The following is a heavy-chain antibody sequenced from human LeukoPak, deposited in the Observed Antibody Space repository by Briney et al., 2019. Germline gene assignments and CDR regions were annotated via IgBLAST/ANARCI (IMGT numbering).Heavy chain of an antibody. CDR3: ARRVLELTPHAFDI. CDR2: IYYSGST. D-gene: IGHD1-7*01. CDR1: GGSISSSDYY. V-gene: IGHV4-39*01. Sequence: SETLSLTCTVSGGSISSSDYYWGWIRQSPGKGLEWIGSIYYSGSTYYNPSLKSRVTISVDTSKNQFSLKLSSVTAADTAVYYCARRVLELTPHAFDIWGQGTMVTVSS. J-gene: IGHJ3*02.